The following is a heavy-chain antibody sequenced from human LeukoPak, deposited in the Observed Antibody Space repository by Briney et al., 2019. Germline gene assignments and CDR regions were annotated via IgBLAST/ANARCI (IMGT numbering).Heavy chain of an antibody. Sequence: GGSLRLSCAASGFTSISYAMSWVPHAPRKRLECGSAISGSGGSTYYADSVKGRVTISRHNSKNTLYHPKKSLRSEDTAVYYCAKVNCSGGSCYSLDYWGQGTLVTVSS. J-gene: IGHJ4*02. D-gene: IGHD2-15*01. V-gene: IGHV3-23*01. CDR3: AKVNCSGGSCYSLDY. CDR1: GFTSISYA. CDR2: ISGSGGST.